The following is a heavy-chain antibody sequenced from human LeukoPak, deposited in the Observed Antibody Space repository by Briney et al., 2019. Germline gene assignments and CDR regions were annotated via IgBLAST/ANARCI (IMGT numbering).Heavy chain of an antibody. J-gene: IGHJ4*02. Sequence: GGSLKLSCTASGFTFSSYGFHWVRQAPGKGLEWVALILYDGSSKYYADSVKGRFTISRDDSTNTLYLQMNSLRGEDTAVYYCARDYGFGLLPAAKRYWGQGTLVTVSS. CDR1: GFTFSSYG. D-gene: IGHD3/OR15-3a*01. V-gene: IGHV3-30-3*01. CDR2: ILYDGSSK. CDR3: ARDYGFGLLPAAKRY.